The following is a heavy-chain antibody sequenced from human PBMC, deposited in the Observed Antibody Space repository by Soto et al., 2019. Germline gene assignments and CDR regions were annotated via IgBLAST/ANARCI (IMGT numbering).Heavy chain of an antibody. J-gene: IGHJ6*02. D-gene: IGHD3-22*01. V-gene: IGHV3-23*01. CDR1: GFTFSSYA. CDR3: AKVTMDYDSSGFAVYYYGMDV. Sequence: GGSLRLSCAASGFTFSSYAMSWVRQAPGKGLEWVSAISGSGGSTYYADSVKGRFTISRDNSKNTLYLQMNSLRAEDTAVYYCAKVTMDYDSSGFAVYYYGMDVWGQGTTVTVSS. CDR2: ISGSGGST.